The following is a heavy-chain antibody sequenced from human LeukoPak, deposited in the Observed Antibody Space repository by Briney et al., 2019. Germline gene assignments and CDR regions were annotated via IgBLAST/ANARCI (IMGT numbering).Heavy chain of an antibody. CDR1: GFTFSSYG. J-gene: IGHJ4*02. CDR2: IWYDGSNK. Sequence: PGRSLRLSCAASGFTFSSYGMHWVRQAPGKGLEWVAVIWYDGSNKYYADSVKGRFTISRDNSKNTLYLQMNSLRAEDTAVYYCARDSSYGSGSSFDCWGQGTLVTVSS. CDR3: ARDSSYGSGSSFDC. D-gene: IGHD3-10*01. V-gene: IGHV3-33*01.